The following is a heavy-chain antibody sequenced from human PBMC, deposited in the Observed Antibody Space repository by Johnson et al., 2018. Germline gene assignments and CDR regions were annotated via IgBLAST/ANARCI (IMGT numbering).Heavy chain of an antibody. CDR3: ARQPIAAAGRYYYYYMDV. J-gene: IGHJ6*03. Sequence: VQLVESGAEVKKPGESLKISCKGSGYSFSTYWIAWVRQMPGKGLAWMGIIYPGDSDTRYSPSFQGQVTISADKSISTAYLRWSSLKASDTAMYYCARQPIAAAGRYYYYYMDVWGKGTTVTVSS. D-gene: IGHD6-13*01. CDR1: GYSFSTYW. V-gene: IGHV5-51*01. CDR2: IYPGDSDT.